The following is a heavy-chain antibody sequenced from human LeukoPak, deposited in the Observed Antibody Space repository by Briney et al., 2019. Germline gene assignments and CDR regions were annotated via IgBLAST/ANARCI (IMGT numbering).Heavy chain of an antibody. CDR2: IYYSGST. CDR1: GGSISSHY. D-gene: IGHD1-26*01. J-gene: IGHJ4*02. Sequence: PSETLSLTCTVSGGSISSHYWSWIRQPPGKGLEWIGSIYYSGSTYYNPSLKSRVTISVDTSKNQFSLKLSSVTAADTAVYYCARDRSRELLDYWGQGTLVTVSS. CDR3: ARDRSRELLDY. V-gene: IGHV4-39*07.